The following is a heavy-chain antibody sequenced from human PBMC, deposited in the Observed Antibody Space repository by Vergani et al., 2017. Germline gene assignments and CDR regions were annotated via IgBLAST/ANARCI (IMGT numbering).Heavy chain of an antibody. Sequence: EVQLVESGGGLIQPGGSLRLSCAASGFTVSSNYMSWVRQAPGKGLEWVSVIYSGGSTYYADSVKGRCTISRDNSKNTLYLQMNSLRAEDTAVYYCARDSPLPHRSGSYGCWGQGTLVTVSS. CDR2: IYSGGST. J-gene: IGHJ4*02. CDR1: GFTVSSNY. D-gene: IGHD1-26*01. CDR3: ARDSPLPHRSGSYGC. V-gene: IGHV3-53*01.